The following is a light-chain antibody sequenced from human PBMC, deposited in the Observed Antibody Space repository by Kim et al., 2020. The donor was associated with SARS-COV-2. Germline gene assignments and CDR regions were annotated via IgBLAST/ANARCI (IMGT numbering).Light chain of an antibody. V-gene: IGLV3-21*04. CDR3: QVWHSSTDHVV. CDR1: NIESKS. J-gene: IGLJ2*01. Sequence: APGKTARITCGGYNIESKSVNWYQQKPGQAPMVVMYYDRDRPSGFHERFSGSNSGNTATLTISRVEAGDEAEYYCQVWHSSTDHVVFGGGTQLTVL. CDR2: YDR.